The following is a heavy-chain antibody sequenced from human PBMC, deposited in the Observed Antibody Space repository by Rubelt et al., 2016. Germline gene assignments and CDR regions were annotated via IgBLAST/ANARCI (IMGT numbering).Heavy chain of an antibody. D-gene: IGHD6-19*01. Sequence: QVQLVQSGAEVKKPGSSVKVSCKASGGTFSSYAISWVRQAPGQGLEWMGRIIPILGIGNAAQKFQGRVTITADKATSTAYMELRSLRSDDTAVYYCARDLQWLGHPWGQGTLVTVSS. J-gene: IGHJ5*02. CDR2: IIPILGIG. CDR3: ARDLQWLGHP. CDR1: GGTFSSYA. V-gene: IGHV1-69*04.